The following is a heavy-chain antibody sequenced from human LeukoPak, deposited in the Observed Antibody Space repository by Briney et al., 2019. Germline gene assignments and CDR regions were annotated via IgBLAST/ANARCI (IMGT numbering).Heavy chain of an antibody. CDR3: ARDIVPAVADY. D-gene: IGHD2-2*01. CDR2: ISAYNGNT. V-gene: IGHV1-18*01. J-gene: IGHJ4*02. CDR1: GYTFTSYG. Sequence: AAVKVSCKASGYTFTSYGISWVRQAPGQGLEWMGWISAYNGNTNYAQKLQGRVTTTTDTSTSTAYMELRSLRSDDTAVYYCARDIVPAVADYWGQGTLVTVSS.